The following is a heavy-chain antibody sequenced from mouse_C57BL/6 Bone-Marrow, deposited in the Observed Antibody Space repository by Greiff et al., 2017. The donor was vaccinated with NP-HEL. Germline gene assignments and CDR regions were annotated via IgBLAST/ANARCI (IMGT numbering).Heavy chain of an antibody. V-gene: IGHV1-42*01. J-gene: IGHJ2*01. CDR1: GYSFTGYY. CDR3: ARSFYFDY. Sequence: VHVKQSGPELVKPGASVKISCKASGYSFTGYYMNWVKQSPEKSLEWIGEINPSTGGTTYNQKFKAKATLTVDKSSSTAYMQLKSLTSEDSAVYYCARSFYFDYWGQGTTLTVSS. CDR2: INPSTGGT.